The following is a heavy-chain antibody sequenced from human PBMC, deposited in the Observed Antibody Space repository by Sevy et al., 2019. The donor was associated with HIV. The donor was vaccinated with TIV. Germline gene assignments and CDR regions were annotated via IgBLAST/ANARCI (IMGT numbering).Heavy chain of an antibody. CDR3: ARGYYYDSSGYYPHYFDY. D-gene: IGHD3-22*01. V-gene: IGHV3-30-3*01. CDR1: GFTFTDYA. Sequence: GGSLRLSCAASGFTFTDYAMHWVRQAPGKGLEWVAVISNDGSNKYYADSVKGRFTISRDNSKNTRYLQMNSLRVEDTGVYYCARGYYYDSSGYYPHYFDYWGQGALVTVSS. CDR2: ISNDGSNK. J-gene: IGHJ4*02.